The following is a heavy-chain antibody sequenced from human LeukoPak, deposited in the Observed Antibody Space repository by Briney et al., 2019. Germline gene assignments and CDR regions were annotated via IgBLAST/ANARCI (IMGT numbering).Heavy chain of an antibody. V-gene: IGHV3-33*01. CDR1: GFTFSSYG. Sequence: GGSLRLSCAASGFTFSSYGMHWVRQAPGKGLEWVAVIWYDGSNKYYADSVKGRFTISRDNAKNTLYLQMNSLRAEDTAVYYCARGHVTGYCRDSWGQGTLVTVSS. CDR3: ARGHVTGYCRDS. D-gene: IGHD3-9*01. CDR2: IWYDGSNK. J-gene: IGHJ4*02.